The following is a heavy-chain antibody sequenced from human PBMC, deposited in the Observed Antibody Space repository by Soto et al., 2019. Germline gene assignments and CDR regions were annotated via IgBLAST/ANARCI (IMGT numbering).Heavy chain of an antibody. CDR3: ARDKGYYYGMDV. CDR2: ISAYNGNT. Sequence: AAVKVYCKASGYTLTSYGSSWVRQAHGQGLEWMGWISAYNGNTNYAQKLQGRVTMTTDTSTSTAYMELRSLRSDDTAVYYCARDKGYYYGMDVWGQGTTVTVSS. CDR1: GYTLTSYG. J-gene: IGHJ6*02. V-gene: IGHV1-18*04.